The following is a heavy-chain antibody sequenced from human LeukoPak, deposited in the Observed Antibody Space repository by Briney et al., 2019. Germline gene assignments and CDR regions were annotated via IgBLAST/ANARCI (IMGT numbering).Heavy chain of an antibody. D-gene: IGHD3-10*01. V-gene: IGHV3-21*01. CDR3: ARDSDRY. CDR1: GFSLSSYS. Sequence: GGSLRLSCAASGFSLSSYSMNWVRQAPGKGLEWVSFISSSSSYIYYADSVKGRFTISRDNAKNSLYLQMNSLKADDTAVYYCARDSDRYWGQGTLVTVSS. CDR2: ISSSSSYI. J-gene: IGHJ4*02.